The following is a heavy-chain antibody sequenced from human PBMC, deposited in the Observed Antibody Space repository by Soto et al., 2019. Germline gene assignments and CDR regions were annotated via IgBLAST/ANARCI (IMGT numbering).Heavy chain of an antibody. CDR1: GGSVIGYY. CDR2: INHTGGT. D-gene: IGHD3-3*01. J-gene: IGHJ5*02. CDR3: ATRITVFGLLLPPFDP. V-gene: IGHV4-34*01. Sequence: SETLSLTCAVYGGSVIGYYWNWIRQPPGKGLEWIGEINHTGGTHYNPSLKSRVTMSIDTSKNQFSLRLSSVTAADTAIYYCATRITVFGLLLPPFDPWGQGTQVTVSS.